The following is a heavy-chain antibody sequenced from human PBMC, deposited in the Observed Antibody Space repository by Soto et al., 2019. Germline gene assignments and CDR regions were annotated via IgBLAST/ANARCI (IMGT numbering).Heavy chain of an antibody. Sequence: QVQLVQSGAEVKKPGSSVKVSCKASGGTFSSYAISWVRQAPGQGLEWMGGIIPIFGTANYAQKFQGRVTITADKSTSTAYMELSSLRSEDTAVYYCVGYYYDSSGYYYFDYWGQGTLVTVSS. CDR2: IIPIFGTA. V-gene: IGHV1-69*06. D-gene: IGHD3-22*01. CDR1: GGTFSSYA. J-gene: IGHJ4*02. CDR3: VGYYYDSSGYYYFDY.